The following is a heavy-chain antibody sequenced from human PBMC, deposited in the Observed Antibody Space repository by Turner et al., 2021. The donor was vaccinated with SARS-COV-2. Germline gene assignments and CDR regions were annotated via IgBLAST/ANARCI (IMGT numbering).Heavy chain of an antibody. J-gene: IGHJ4*02. CDR2: IYYSGST. CDR1: GGSFSSNY. CDR3: ARGFDY. Sequence: QVQPQESGPGLVKPSETLSLTCPVSGGSFSSNYWSWIRQPPGTGLEWIGYIYYSGSTNYNPSLKSRVTISVDTSKNQFSLKLSSVTAADTAVYYCARGFDYWGQGTLVTVSS. V-gene: IGHV4-59*08.